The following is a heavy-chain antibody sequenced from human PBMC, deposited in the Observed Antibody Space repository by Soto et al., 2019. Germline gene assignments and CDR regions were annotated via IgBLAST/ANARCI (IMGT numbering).Heavy chain of an antibody. CDR3: ARLLVVVPAAIVDNWFDP. J-gene: IGHJ5*02. Sequence: SETLSLACPVSGGSISSYYWSWIRQPPGKGLEWIGYIYYSGSTNYNPSLKSRVTISVDTSKNQFSLKLSSVTAADTAVYYCARLLVVVPAAIVDNWFDPWGQGTLVTVSS. CDR2: IYYSGST. D-gene: IGHD2-2*01. CDR1: GGSISSYY. V-gene: IGHV4-59*08.